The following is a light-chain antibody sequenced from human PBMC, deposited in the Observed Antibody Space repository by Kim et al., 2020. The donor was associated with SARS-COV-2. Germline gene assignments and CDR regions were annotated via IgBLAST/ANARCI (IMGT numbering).Light chain of an antibody. CDR1: SSDVGGYNH. CDR3: SSYTNSSTIDV. J-gene: IGLJ1*01. CDR2: DFI. V-gene: IGLV2-14*03. Sequence: QSALTQPASVSGSPGQSITISCTGTSSDVGGYNHVSWYQQHPGKAPKLMIYDFINRPSGVSNRFSGSKSGNTASLTISGLQAEEEADYYCSSYTNSSTIDVFGTGTKVTAL.